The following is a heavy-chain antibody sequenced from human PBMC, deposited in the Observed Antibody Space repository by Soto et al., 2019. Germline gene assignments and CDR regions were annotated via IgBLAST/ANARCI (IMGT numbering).Heavy chain of an antibody. Sequence: QVQLVQSGAEVKKPGASVKVSCKASGYTFTSYDINWVRQATGQGLEWKGWMNPNSGNTGYAQKFQGRVTMTRNTSISTAYMELSSLRSEDTAVYYCASASIAVADDAFDIWGQGTMVTVSS. D-gene: IGHD6-19*01. CDR1: GYTFTSYD. V-gene: IGHV1-8*01. CDR2: MNPNSGNT. J-gene: IGHJ3*02. CDR3: ASASIAVADDAFDI.